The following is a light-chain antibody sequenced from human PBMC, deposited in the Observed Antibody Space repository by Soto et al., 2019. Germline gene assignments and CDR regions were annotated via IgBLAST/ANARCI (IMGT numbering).Light chain of an antibody. J-gene: IGKJ1*01. CDR2: DAN. V-gene: IGKV1-27*01. CDR3: QKYNSAPRT. CDR1: QGISHY. Sequence: DIQMTQSPSSLSASVGDRVTITCRASQGISHYLAWYQQRPVQVPKLLIHDANILQSGVPSRFSGSGSGTDFTLTISSLQPEDVATYYCQKYNSAPRTFGQGTKVDIK.